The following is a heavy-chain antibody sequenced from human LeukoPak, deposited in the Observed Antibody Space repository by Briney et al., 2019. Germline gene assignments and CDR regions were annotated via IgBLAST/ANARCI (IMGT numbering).Heavy chain of an antibody. V-gene: IGHV4-4*07. Sequence: SETLSLTCTVSGGSMNNNYWSWIRQPAVKGLEWVGRIHSSGSTNYNPSLKSRVTMSVDTSKNQFSLKLSSVTAADTALYYCARGTLRLGDLSLSNYFDPWGQGTLVTGST. CDR3: ARGTLRLGDLSLSNYFDP. CDR1: GGSMNNNY. D-gene: IGHD3-16*02. CDR2: IHSSGST. J-gene: IGHJ5*02.